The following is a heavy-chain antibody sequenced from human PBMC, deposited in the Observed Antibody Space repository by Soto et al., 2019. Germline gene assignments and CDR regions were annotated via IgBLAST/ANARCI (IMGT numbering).Heavy chain of an antibody. CDR2: ISGGGNDR. CDR1: GFPFSSYA. CDR3: ARSLFMVAPDNEPFDY. D-gene: IGHD5-12*01. V-gene: IGHV3-23*01. J-gene: IGHJ4*02. Sequence: VQLLESGGSTVQPGGSQTLSCAASGFPFSSYAMSWVRQTPEKGLEWVAGISGGGNDRYYADFVQGRFTFSRDNSRNILYLQMNSLRAEDTAMYYCARSLFMVAPDNEPFDYWGQGTLVTVSS.